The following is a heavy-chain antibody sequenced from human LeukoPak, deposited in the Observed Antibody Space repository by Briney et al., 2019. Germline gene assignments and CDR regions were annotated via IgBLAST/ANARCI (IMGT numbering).Heavy chain of an antibody. CDR2: IKQDGSEK. V-gene: IGHV3-7*01. J-gene: IGHJ6*02. D-gene: IGHD3-10*01. CDR3: ARDLRLLWFGELSGTYGMDV. CDR1: GFSFSSYW. Sequence: PGGSLRLSCAASGFSFSSYWMRWVRQAPGKGLEWVANIKQDGSEKYYVDSVKGRFTISRDNAKNSLYLQMNSLRAEDTAVYYCARDLRLLWFGELSGTYGMDVWGQGTTVTVSS.